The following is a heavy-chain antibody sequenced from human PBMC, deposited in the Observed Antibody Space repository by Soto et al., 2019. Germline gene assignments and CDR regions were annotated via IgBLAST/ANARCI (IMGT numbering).Heavy chain of an antibody. J-gene: IGHJ6*02. CDR1: GYTFTGYY. V-gene: IGHV1-2*04. CDR3: ARVRISLFLELPHLYYYYVIDF. D-gene: IGHD3-3*01. CDR2: INPNSGGT. Sequence: GASVKVSCKASGYTFTGYYMHWVRQAPGQGLEWMGWINPNSGGTNYAQKFQGWVTMTRDTSISTAYMELSRLRSDDTAVYYCARVRISLFLELPHLYYYYVIDFWGQGSSVTGSS.